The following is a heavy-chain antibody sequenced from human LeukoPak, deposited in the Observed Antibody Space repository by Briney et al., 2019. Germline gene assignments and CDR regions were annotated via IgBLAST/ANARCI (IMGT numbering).Heavy chain of an antibody. V-gene: IGHV4-39*01. CDR2: IYYGGTT. CDR3: ARLRGYSGGEIRFFDY. Sequence: SETLSLTCTVSGGSISSSTYYWGWIRQPPGKGLEWIGSIYYGGTTYYNPSLKSRVTISVDTSKNQFSLKLNSVTAADTAVYYCARLRGYSGGEIRFFDYWGQGALVTVSS. D-gene: IGHD5-12*01. J-gene: IGHJ4*02. CDR1: GGSISSSTYY.